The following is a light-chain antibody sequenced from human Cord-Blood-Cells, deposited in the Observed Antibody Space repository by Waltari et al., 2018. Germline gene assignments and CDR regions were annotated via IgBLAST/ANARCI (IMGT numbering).Light chain of an antibody. CDR2: QDS. Sequence: SYELPQPPSVSVSPGQTASITCSGDKLGDKYACWYQQKPGQSPVLVIYQDSKRPSGIPERFSGSNSGNTATLTISGTQAMDEADYYCQAWDSSYVFGTGTKVTVL. CDR3: QAWDSSYV. J-gene: IGLJ1*01. CDR1: KLGDKY. V-gene: IGLV3-1*01.